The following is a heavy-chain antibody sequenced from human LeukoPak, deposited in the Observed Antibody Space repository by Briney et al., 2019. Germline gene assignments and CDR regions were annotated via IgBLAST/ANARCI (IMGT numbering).Heavy chain of an antibody. CDR2: ITGSGGYT. V-gene: IGHV3-23*01. CDR3: AKVGVAGGYYWFDP. CDR1: GFTFYSYA. Sequence: PGGSLRLSCVASGFTFYSYAMSWVRQAPGKGLEWVSAITGSGGYTYNADSVKGRFTISRDNSKNTLYLQMNSLRAEDTAVYYCAKVGVAGGYYWFDPWGQGTLVTVSS. J-gene: IGHJ5*02. D-gene: IGHD6-19*01.